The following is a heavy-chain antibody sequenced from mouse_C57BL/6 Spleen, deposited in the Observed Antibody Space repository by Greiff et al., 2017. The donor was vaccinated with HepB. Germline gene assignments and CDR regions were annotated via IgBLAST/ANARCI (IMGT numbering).Heavy chain of an antibody. J-gene: IGHJ2*01. CDR1: GFTFSDYY. Sequence: DVMLVESGGGLVQPGGSLKLSCAASGFTFSDYYMYWVRQTPEKRLEWVAYISNGGGSTYYPDTVKGRFTISRDNAKNTLYLQMSSLKSEDTAMYYCARQGLDYGGYQGYLDYWGQGTTLTVSS. V-gene: IGHV5-12*01. CDR2: ISNGGGST. D-gene: IGHD1-1*02. CDR3: ARQGLDYGGYQGYLDY.